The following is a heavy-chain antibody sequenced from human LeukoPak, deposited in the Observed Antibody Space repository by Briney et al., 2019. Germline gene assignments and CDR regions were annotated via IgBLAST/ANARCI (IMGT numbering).Heavy chain of an antibody. Sequence: GASVKVSCKASGYTFTSYCISWVRQAPGQGLEWMGWISAYNGNTSYAQKFQGRVTMTRDTSTSTVYMELSSLRSEDTAVYYCARDPYRTRSWSGGSCYSGWFHPWGQGTLVTVSS. J-gene: IGHJ5*02. D-gene: IGHD2-15*01. CDR1: GYTFTSYC. CDR3: ARDPYRTRSWSGGSCYSGWFHP. CDR2: ISAYNGNT. V-gene: IGHV1-18*01.